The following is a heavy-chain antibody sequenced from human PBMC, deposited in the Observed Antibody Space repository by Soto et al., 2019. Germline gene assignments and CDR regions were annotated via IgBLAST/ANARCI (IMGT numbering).Heavy chain of an antibody. V-gene: IGHV4-30-4*01. D-gene: IGHD1-7*01. CDR1: GVSITRGDNY. CDR3: VRKTGTTFLGSFFDH. Sequence: SETLSLTCTVSGVSITRGDNYWGWIRQPPGKGLEWIGYIFYIGNAYYNPSLQSRVTISVDTSRNQFSLRLTSVTAADTAVYYCVRKTGTTFLGSFFDHWGQGTLVTVSS. J-gene: IGHJ4*02. CDR2: IFYIGNA.